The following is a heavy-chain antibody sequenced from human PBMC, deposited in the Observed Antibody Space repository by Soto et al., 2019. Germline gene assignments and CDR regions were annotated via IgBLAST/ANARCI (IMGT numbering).Heavy chain of an antibody. D-gene: IGHD5-18*01. CDR2: IYWNDDK. J-gene: IGHJ4*02. CDR3: AHSRIQLWSYYFDY. Sequence: SGPTLVNPTQTLTLTCTFSGFSLSTSGVSVGKISQPPGKALEWLALIYWNDDKRYSPSLKSRLTITKDTSKNKVVLTMTNMDPVDTATYYCAHSRIQLWSYYFDYWGQGTLVTVSS. V-gene: IGHV2-5*01. CDR1: GFSLSTSGVS.